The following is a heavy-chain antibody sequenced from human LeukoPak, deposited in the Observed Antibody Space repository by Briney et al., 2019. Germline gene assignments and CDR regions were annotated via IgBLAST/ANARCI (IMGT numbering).Heavy chain of an antibody. D-gene: IGHD5-18*01. CDR1: GYTFTSYG. V-gene: IGHV1-18*01. CDR3: ARDGLEAYSYVW. J-gene: IGHJ4*02. CDR2: ISAYNGNT. Sequence: ASVKVSCKASGYTFTSYGISWVRQAPGQELEWMGWISAYNGNTNDAQKLQGRVTMTTDTSTSTAYMELRSLRSDDTAVYYCARDGLEAYSYVWWGQGTLVTVSS.